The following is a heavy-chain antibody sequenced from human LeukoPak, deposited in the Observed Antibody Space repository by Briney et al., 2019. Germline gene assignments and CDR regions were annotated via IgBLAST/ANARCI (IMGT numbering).Heavy chain of an antibody. V-gene: IGHV3-23*01. CDR3: AKASSGYNPENY. CDR2: IGGSGGST. Sequence: PGGSLRLSCAASGFTFSSYSMNWVRQAPGKGLEWVSAIGGSGGSTYYADSVKGRFTISRDNSKNTLYLQMNSLRAEDTAVYYCAKASSGYNPENYWGQGTLVTVSS. CDR1: GFTFSSYS. J-gene: IGHJ4*02. D-gene: IGHD3-22*01.